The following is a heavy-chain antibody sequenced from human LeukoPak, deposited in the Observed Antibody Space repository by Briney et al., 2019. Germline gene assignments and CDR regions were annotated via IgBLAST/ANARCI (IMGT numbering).Heavy chain of an antibody. D-gene: IGHD3-10*01. J-gene: IGHJ4*02. CDR2: INAGNGNT. Sequence: ASVKVSCKASGYTFTSYAMHWVRQAPGQRLEWMGWINAGNGNTKYSQKFQGRVTITRDTSASTAYMELSSLRSEDTAVYYCARALMVRGVIILGYWGQGTLVTVSS. CDR1: GYTFTSYA. V-gene: IGHV1-3*01. CDR3: ARALMVRGVIILGY.